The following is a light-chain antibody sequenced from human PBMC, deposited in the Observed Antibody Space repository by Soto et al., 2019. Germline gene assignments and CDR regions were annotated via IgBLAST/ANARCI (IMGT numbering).Light chain of an antibody. CDR2: RNN. CDR3: ASWDDSLSGFVV. Sequence: QSVLTQPPSASGPPGQSVTISCSGSSSNIGSNYVSWYQQLPGTAPKLLIYRNNQRPSGVSGRFSGSKSGTSASLAVSGLRSEDEGDYYCASWDDSLSGFVVFGGGTKLTVL. V-gene: IGLV1-47*01. CDR1: SSNIGSNY. J-gene: IGLJ2*01.